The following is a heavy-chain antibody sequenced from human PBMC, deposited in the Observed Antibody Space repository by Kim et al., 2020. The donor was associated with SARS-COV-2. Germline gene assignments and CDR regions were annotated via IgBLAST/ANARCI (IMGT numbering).Heavy chain of an antibody. CDR3: ARESIAAAGYYYYGMDV. V-gene: IGHV1-2*04. Sequence: ASVKVSCKASGYTFTGYYMHWVRRAPGQGLEWMGWINPNSGGTNYAQKFQGWVTMTRDTSISTAYMELSRLRSDDTAVYYCARESIAAAGYYYYGMDVWGQGTTVTVSS. CDR1: GYTFTGYY. CDR2: INPNSGGT. J-gene: IGHJ6*02. D-gene: IGHD6-13*01.